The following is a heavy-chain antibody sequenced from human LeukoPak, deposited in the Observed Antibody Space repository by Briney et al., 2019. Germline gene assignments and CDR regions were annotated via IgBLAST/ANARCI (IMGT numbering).Heavy chain of an antibody. CDR2: INHSGST. J-gene: IGHJ4*02. CDR1: GGSISNSNW. D-gene: IGHD2-21*02. CDR3: ARGPPYIVVVTAIGFFDY. Sequence: SETLSLTCAVSGGSISNSNWWNWVRQPPGKGLEWIGEINHSGSTNYNPSLKSRVTISVDTSKNQFSLKLISVTAADTAVYYCARGPPYIVVVTAIGFFDYWGQGTLVTVSS. V-gene: IGHV4-4*02.